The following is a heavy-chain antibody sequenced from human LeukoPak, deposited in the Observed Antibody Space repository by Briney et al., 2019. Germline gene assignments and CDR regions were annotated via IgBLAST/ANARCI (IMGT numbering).Heavy chain of an antibody. Sequence: SETLSLTCTVSGGSISSGGYYWSWIRQHPGRGLEWIGYIYYSGSTYYNPSLKSRVTISVDTSKNQFSLKLSSVTAADTAVYYCARDGSHYFDYWGQGTLVTVSS. CDR3: ARDGSHYFDY. CDR2: IYYSGST. D-gene: IGHD2-2*03. V-gene: IGHV4-31*03. J-gene: IGHJ4*02. CDR1: GGSISSGGYY.